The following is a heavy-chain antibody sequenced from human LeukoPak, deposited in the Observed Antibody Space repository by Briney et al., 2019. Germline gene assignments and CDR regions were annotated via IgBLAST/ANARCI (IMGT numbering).Heavy chain of an antibody. Sequence: GGSLRLSCIASGFTFTRDWMTWVRQAPGKGLEWVSSISSSSSYIYYADSVKGRFTISRDNAKNSLYLQMNSLRAEDTAVYYCAREALWFGEFPYYFDYWGQGTLVTVSS. CDR2: ISSSSSYI. CDR3: AREALWFGEFPYYFDY. D-gene: IGHD3-10*01. V-gene: IGHV3-21*01. CDR1: GFTFTRDW. J-gene: IGHJ4*02.